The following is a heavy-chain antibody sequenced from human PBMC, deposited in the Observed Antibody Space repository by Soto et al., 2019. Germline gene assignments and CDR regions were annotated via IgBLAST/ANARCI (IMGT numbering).Heavy chain of an antibody. Sequence: XVSLRLSCAASDFSFNFYCMHWVRQTPGKGLVWVSRINPVGTITNYADSVEGRFIISRDNAATTLYLQMNSLSAEDTAIYYCTSDTFGLRDSCGRRTLVTVSS. CDR1: DFSFNFYC. D-gene: IGHD3-3*01. CDR2: INPVGTIT. CDR3: TSDTFGLRDS. V-gene: IGHV3-74*01. J-gene: IGHJ4*02.